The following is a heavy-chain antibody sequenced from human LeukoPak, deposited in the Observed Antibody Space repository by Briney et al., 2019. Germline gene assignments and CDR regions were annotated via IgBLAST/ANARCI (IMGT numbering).Heavy chain of an antibody. J-gene: IGHJ6*04. Sequence: SGGSLRLSCAASGFTFSSYEMNWVRQAPGKWLEWVSYISSSGSTIYYADSVKGRFTISRDNAKNSLYLQMNGLRAEDTAVYYCAELGITMIGGVWGKGTTVTISS. V-gene: IGHV3-48*03. CDR3: AELGITMIGGV. CDR2: ISSSGSTI. CDR1: GFTFSSYE. D-gene: IGHD3-10*02.